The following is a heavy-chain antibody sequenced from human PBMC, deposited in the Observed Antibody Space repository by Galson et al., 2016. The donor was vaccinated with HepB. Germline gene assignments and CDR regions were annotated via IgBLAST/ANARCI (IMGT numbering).Heavy chain of an antibody. D-gene: IGHD2-8*01. J-gene: IGHJ6*02. CDR2: INPTGVTT. V-gene: IGHV3-23*01. CDR1: GFTFSSYV. Sequence: SLRLSCAASGFTFSSYVMTWVRQAPGKGLDWVSAINPTGVTTYYADSVKGRFTISRDNSKNTLYLQMNSLRVEDTAEYYCAKREPYCCNGVCYSGWAYGMDVWGQGTTVTVSS. CDR3: AKREPYCCNGVCYSGWAYGMDV.